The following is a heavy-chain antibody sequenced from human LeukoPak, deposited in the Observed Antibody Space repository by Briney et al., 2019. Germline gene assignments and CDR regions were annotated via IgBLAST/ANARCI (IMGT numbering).Heavy chain of an antibody. CDR1: GFTFSSYA. Sequence: GGSLRLSCAASGFTFSSYAMSWVRQAPGKGLEWVSAISGSGGSTYYADSVKGRFTISRDNSKNTLYLQMNSLRAEDTAVYYCAKSALRYFDWLSYYFDYWSQGTLVTVSS. CDR2: ISGSGGST. J-gene: IGHJ4*02. D-gene: IGHD3-9*01. V-gene: IGHV3-23*01. CDR3: AKSALRYFDWLSYYFDY.